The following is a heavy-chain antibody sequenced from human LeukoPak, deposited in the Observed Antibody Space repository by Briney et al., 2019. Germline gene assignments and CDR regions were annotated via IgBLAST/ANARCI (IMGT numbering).Heavy chain of an antibody. D-gene: IGHD3-10*01. V-gene: IGHV1-2*02. CDR3: ARYYYYGSGTDYYYYGMDV. CDR1: GYTFTGYY. J-gene: IGHJ6*02. CDR2: INPNSGGT. Sequence: ASVKVSCTASGYTFTGYYMHWVRQAPGQGLEWMGWINPNSGGTNYAQKFQGRVTMTRDTSISTAYMELSRLRSDDTAVYYCARYYYYGSGTDYYYYGMDVWGQGTTVTVSS.